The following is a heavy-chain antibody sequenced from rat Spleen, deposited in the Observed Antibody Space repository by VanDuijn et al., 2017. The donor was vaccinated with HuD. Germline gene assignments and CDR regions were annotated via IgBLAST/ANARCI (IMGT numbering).Heavy chain of an antibody. CDR1: GFTVSNHW. CDR3: ARHGDNYGWFAY. D-gene: IGHD1-9*01. V-gene: IGHV5-58*01. J-gene: IGHJ3*01. Sequence: EVQLVESGGGLVQPGRSLKLSCVASGFTVSNHWLYWIRQAPGQGLEWVSSLRTDGGSTYYPDSVKGRFTFSRDNAENTVYLQMDSLRSEDTASYYCARHGDNYGWFAYWGQGTLVTVSS. CDR2: LRTDGGST.